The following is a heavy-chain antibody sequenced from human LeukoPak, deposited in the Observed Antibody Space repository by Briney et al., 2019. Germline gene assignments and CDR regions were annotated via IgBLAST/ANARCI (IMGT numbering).Heavy chain of an antibody. CDR2: INWNGDST. CDR3: ARDFTRIAAAAEVAFDI. Sequence: GGSLRLSCAASGFTLGDYDMSWVRQAPGKGLEWVSGINWNGDSTGYADSVRGRFTISRDNAKNSLYLQMNSLRSEDTAVYYCARDFTRIAAAAEVAFDIWGQGTMVTVSS. CDR1: GFTLGDYD. J-gene: IGHJ3*02. D-gene: IGHD6-13*01. V-gene: IGHV3-20*04.